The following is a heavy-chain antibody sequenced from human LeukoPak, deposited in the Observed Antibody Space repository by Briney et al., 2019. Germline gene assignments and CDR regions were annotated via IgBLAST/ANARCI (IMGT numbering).Heavy chain of an antibody. CDR3: ARRAPSHDFDD. J-gene: IGHJ4*02. CDR1: GFSSSSYR. V-gene: IGHV3-21*01. Sequence: GGSLRLSCAASGFSSSSYRMNWVRQAPGKGLEWVSSVSNSGDYIHYADSVKGRFTISRDNAKNSLYLQMNSLRVEDTALYYCARRAPSHDFDDWGQGTLVTVSS. CDR2: VSNSGDYI.